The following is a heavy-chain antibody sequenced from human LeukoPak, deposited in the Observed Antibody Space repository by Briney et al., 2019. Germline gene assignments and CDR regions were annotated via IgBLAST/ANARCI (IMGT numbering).Heavy chain of an antibody. CDR2: IYSSGST. CDR1: GGSISSYY. CDR3: ARDRHTTVTTYYFDY. J-gene: IGHJ4*02. D-gene: IGHD4-17*01. Sequence: SETLSLTCTVSGGSISSYYWSWIRQPPGKGLEWIGCIYSSGSTNYNPSLKSRVTISVDTSKNQFSLKLSSVTAADTAVYYCARDRHTTVTTYYFDYWGQGTLVTVSS. V-gene: IGHV4-59*01.